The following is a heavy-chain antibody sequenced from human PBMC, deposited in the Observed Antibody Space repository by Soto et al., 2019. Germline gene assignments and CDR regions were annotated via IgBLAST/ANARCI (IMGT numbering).Heavy chain of an antibody. D-gene: IGHD6-19*01. CDR1: DGSFSDYW. J-gene: IGHJ4*02. V-gene: IGHV4-34*01. Sequence: QVQLQQWGAGLLRPSETRYLSCAVYDGSFSDYWWTWIRQPPGKGLEWIGDAFYGGSGNYSPSLKSRVTIAVDKPKYQFSLRLSSVTTADTATYYSGRGRGSGWYVDYWGQGAVVTVSS. CDR2: AFYGGSG. CDR3: GRGRGSGWYVDY.